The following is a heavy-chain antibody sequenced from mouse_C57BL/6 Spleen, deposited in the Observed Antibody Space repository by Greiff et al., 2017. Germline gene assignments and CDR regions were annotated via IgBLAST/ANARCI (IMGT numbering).Heavy chain of an antibody. CDR3: TTSPRTGAIYAMDD. Sequence: QVQLQQSGAELVRPGASVTLSCKASGYTFTDYEMHWVKQTPVHGLEWIGAIDPETGGTAYNQKFKGKAILTADKSSSTAYMELRSLTSEESTVHYCTTSPRTGAIYAMDDWGQGTSVTVSS. CDR2: IDPETGGT. D-gene: IGHD4-1*01. J-gene: IGHJ4*01. V-gene: IGHV1-15*01. CDR1: GYTFTDYE.